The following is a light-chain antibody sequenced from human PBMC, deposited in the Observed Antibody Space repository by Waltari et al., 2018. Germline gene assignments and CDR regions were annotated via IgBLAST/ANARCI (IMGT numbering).Light chain of an antibody. J-gene: IGLJ2*01. Sequence: QSALTQPASVSGSPGQSITISCTGTSRDIGDYDYVSWYQHYPGGPPKLMIYDVTDRPSGVSIRCSGSKSGSTASLTISGLQTEDEAFYYCSSYTTTSTLVLFGGGTKLTVL. V-gene: IGLV2-14*03. CDR1: SRDIGDYDY. CDR3: SSYTTTSTLVL. CDR2: DVT.